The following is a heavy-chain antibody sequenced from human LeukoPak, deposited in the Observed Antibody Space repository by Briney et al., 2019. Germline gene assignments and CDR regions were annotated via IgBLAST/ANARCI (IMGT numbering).Heavy chain of an antibody. CDR3: ARGRPHGNDY. CDR1: GFTFSSYW. Sequence: GGSLRLSCAASGFTFSSYWMNWIRQAPGEGLVWVSRIASDGSSTTYADSVKGRFSISRDNAKNTLYLQMNSLRVEDTAVYYCARGRPHGNDYWGQGTLVTVSS. D-gene: IGHD4-23*01. CDR2: IASDGSST. J-gene: IGHJ4*02. V-gene: IGHV3-74*01.